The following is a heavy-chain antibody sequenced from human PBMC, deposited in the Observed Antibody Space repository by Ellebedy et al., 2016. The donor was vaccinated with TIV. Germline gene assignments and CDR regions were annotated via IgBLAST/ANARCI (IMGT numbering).Heavy chain of an antibody. Sequence: GESLKISXKGSGYSFTSYWISWVRQMPGKGLEWMGIIYPGDSDTRYSPSFQGQVTISADKSISTAYLQWSSLKASDTAMYYCARPDSSSWYHLVYWGQGTLVTVSS. CDR1: GYSFTSYW. CDR3: ARPDSSSWYHLVY. CDR2: IYPGDSDT. V-gene: IGHV5-51*01. D-gene: IGHD6-13*01. J-gene: IGHJ4*02.